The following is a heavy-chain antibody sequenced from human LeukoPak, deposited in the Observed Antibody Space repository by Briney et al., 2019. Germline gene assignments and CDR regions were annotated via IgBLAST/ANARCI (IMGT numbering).Heavy chain of an antibody. Sequence: SETLSLTCTVSGGSISSYYWSWIRQPPGKGLEWIGYIYYSGSTNYNPSLKSRVTISVDMSKNQFSLKLSSVTAADTAVYYCARSRYYDSSGYYYYYGMDVWGQGTTVTVSS. V-gene: IGHV4-59*08. J-gene: IGHJ6*02. CDR3: ARSRYYDSSGYYYYYGMDV. D-gene: IGHD3-22*01. CDR2: IYYSGST. CDR1: GGSISSYY.